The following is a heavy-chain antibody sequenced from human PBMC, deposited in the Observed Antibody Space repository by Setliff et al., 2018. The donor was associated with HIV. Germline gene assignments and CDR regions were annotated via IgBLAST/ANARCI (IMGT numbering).Heavy chain of an antibody. V-gene: IGHV1-18*01. Sequence: GASVKVSCKASGYTFTTYSFTWVRQAPGQGLEWMGWISAFNGNTNYAQKLQGRFTMTTDTSTSTAYMELGSLRSDDTAVYYCARGGYGWGDLGPVLDYWGQGTLVTVSS. CDR2: ISAFNGNT. CDR1: GYTFTTYS. D-gene: IGHD5-12*01. CDR3: ARGGYGWGDLGPVLDY. J-gene: IGHJ4*02.